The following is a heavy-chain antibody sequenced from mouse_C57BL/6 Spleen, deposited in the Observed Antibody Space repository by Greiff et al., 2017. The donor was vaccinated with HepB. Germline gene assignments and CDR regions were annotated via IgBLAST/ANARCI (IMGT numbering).Heavy chain of an antibody. Sequence: EVMLVESEGGLVQPGSSMKLSCTASGFTFSDYYMAWVRQVPEKGLEWVANINYDGSSTYYLDSLKSRFIISRDNAKNILYLQMSSLKSEDTATYYCAREGNSNYGGYWFAYWGQGTLVTVSA. V-gene: IGHV5-16*01. CDR3: AREGNSNYGGYWFAY. J-gene: IGHJ3*01. CDR2: INYDGSST. D-gene: IGHD2-5*01. CDR1: GFTFSDYY.